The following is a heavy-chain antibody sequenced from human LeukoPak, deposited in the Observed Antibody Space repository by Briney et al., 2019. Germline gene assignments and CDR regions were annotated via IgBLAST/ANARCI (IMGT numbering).Heavy chain of an antibody. J-gene: IGHJ4*02. CDR1: GYTFTNYA. D-gene: IGHD6-19*01. Sequence: ASVKVSCKASGYTFTNYAMNWVRQAPGQGLEWMGWINTKTGNPTYAQGFTGRFVFSLDTSVSTAYLQISTLKAEDTALYYCVFIRSGWSILYWGQGTLLTVSS. CDR3: VFIRSGWSILY. V-gene: IGHV7-4-1*02. CDR2: INTKTGNP.